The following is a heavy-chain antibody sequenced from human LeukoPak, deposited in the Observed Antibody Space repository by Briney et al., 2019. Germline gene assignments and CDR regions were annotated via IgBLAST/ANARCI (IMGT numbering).Heavy chain of an antibody. CDR3: AKDSSDAFDI. Sequence: GGSLGLSCAASGFTFDDYAMHWVRQAPGKGLEWVSGISWNSGSIGYADSVKGRFTISRDNAKNSLYLQMNSLRAEDTALYYCAKDSSDAFDIWGQGTMVTVSS. CDR1: GFTFDDYA. V-gene: IGHV3-9*01. J-gene: IGHJ3*02. CDR2: ISWNSGSI.